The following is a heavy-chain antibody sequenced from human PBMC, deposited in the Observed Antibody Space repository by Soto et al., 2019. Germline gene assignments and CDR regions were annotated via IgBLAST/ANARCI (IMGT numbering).Heavy chain of an antibody. D-gene: IGHD6-13*01. V-gene: IGHV5-10-1*01. CDR3: ARLQAAAGDNDLTFDY. J-gene: IGHJ4*02. CDR1: GYSFTSYW. Sequence: EVQLVQSGAEVKKPGESLRISCKGSGYSFTSYWISWVRQMPGKGLEWMGRIDPSDSYTNYSPSFQGHVTISAAKSISAAYPQWSGLKASDPAMYSCARLQAAAGDNDLTFDYWGQGTLVTVSS. CDR2: IDPSDSYT.